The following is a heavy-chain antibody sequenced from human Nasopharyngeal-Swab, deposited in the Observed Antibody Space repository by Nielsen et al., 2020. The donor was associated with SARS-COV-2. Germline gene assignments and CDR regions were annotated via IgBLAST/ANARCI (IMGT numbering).Heavy chain of an antibody. CDR1: GFTFSSYE. CDR3: TRYCSTTSCPRGFDY. J-gene: IGHJ4*02. CDR2: IKQSGSGQ. D-gene: IGHD2-2*01. V-gene: IGHV3-7*01. Sequence: GESLKISCAASGFTFSSYEMNWVRQALGKGLERVAHIKQSGSGQYYVDSVKGRFTISRDNAKNSLYLQMNSLRADDTAVYYCTRYCSTTSCPRGFDYWGQGTLVTVSS.